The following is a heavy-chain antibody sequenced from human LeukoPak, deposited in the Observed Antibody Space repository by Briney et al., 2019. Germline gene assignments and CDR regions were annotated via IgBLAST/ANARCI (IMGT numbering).Heavy chain of an antibody. D-gene: IGHD2-15*01. CDR1: GFTFSSYS. J-gene: IGHJ4*02. CDR3: AKQLGYCSDGSCYFPY. CDR2: ISGSGGYT. Sequence: GGSLRLSCAASGFTFSSYSLNWVRQAPGKGLEWVSSISGSGGYTYYADSVQGRFTISRDNSKSTLCLQMNSLRAEDTAVYYCAKQLGYCSDGSCYFPYWGQGTLVTVSS. V-gene: IGHV3-23*01.